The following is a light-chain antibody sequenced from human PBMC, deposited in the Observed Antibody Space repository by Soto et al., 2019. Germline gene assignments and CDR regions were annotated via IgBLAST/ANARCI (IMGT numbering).Light chain of an antibody. J-gene: IGKJ2*01. CDR1: QSVSSN. Sequence: EIVTTQSPATLSVSPAERATLSCRASQSVSSNLAWYQQKPGQAPRLLIYGASTRATGIPARFSGSGSGTEFTLTISSLQSEDFAVYYCQQYNNWPPYTFGQGTKLEIK. CDR3: QQYNNWPPYT. CDR2: GAS. V-gene: IGKV3-15*01.